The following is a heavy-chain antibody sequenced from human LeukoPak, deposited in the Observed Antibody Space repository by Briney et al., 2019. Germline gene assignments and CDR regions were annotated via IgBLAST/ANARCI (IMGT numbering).Heavy chain of an antibody. Sequence: PGGSLRLSCAASGFTFSSYSMNWVRQAPGKGLEWVSSISSSSSYIYYADSVKGRFTISRDNAKNSLYLQMNSLRAEDTAVYYCASDDSPYLGYYGMDVWGQGTTVTVSS. J-gene: IGHJ6*02. CDR1: GFTFSSYS. CDR3: ASDDSPYLGYYGMDV. CDR2: ISSSSSYI. V-gene: IGHV3-21*01. D-gene: IGHD3-16*01.